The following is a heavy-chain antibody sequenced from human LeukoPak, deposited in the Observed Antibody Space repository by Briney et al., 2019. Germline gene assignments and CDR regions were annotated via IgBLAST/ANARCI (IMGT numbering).Heavy chain of an antibody. CDR3: ASGVRLSAAGTSYYYGMDV. V-gene: IGHV5-51*01. D-gene: IGHD6-13*01. CDR2: IYPGDSDT. Sequence: GESLKISCKGSGYSFTSYWIGWVRQMPGKGLEWMGIIYPGDSDTRYSPSFQGQVTISADKSISTAYLQWSSLKASDTAMYYCASGVRLSAAGTSYYYGMDVWGQGTTVTVSS. CDR1: GYSFTSYW. J-gene: IGHJ6*02.